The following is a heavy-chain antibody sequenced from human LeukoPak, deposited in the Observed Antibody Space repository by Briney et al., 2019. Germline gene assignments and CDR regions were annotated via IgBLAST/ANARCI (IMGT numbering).Heavy chain of an antibody. CDR2: ISLAGQT. CDR1: GGSIRGTNW. J-gene: IGHJ4*02. D-gene: IGHD1-26*01. Sequence: SGTLSLTCGVSGGSIRGTNWWSWVRQPPGQGLEWIGEISLAGQTNYNPSLNGRATMSLDKSSNQLSLHLTSVTAADTATYFCSRESGPFCPFGYWGQGTLVIVSS. V-gene: IGHV4-4*02. CDR3: SRESGPFCPFGY.